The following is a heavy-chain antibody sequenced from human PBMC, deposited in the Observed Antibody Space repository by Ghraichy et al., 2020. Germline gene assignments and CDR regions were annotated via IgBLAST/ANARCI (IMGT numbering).Heavy chain of an antibody. CDR2: ISHTGNS. D-gene: IGHD5-18*01. V-gene: IGHV4-59*08. J-gene: IGHJ6*02. CDR1: GVSLRSQF. Sequence: ESLNISCTVSGVSLRSQFWTWVRQPPGKGLEWIGYISHTGNSNYSPSLGGRATISLDTSKNRFSLSLTSVNAEDTAVYYCARRGRGDSLYYYGLDVWGPGTTVTVSS. CDR3: ARRGRGDSLYYYGLDV.